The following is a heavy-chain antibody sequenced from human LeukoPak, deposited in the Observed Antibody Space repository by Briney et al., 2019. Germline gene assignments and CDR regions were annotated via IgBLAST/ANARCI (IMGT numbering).Heavy chain of an antibody. D-gene: IGHD3-10*01. CDR1: GGSISSSSYY. Sequence: SSETLSLTCTVSGGSISSSSYYWGWIRQPQGKGLEWIGSIYYSGSTYYNPSLKSRVTISVDTSKNQFSLKLSSVTAADTAVYYCARASYGSGRYGMDVWGQGTTVTVSS. V-gene: IGHV4-39*07. J-gene: IGHJ6*02. CDR3: ARASYGSGRYGMDV. CDR2: IYYSGST.